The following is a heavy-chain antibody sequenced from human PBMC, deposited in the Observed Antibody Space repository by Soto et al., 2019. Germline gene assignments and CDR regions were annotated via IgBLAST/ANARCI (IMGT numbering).Heavy chain of an antibody. CDR2: IIPIFGTA. CDR1: GGTFSSYA. J-gene: IGHJ5*02. D-gene: IGHD3-22*01. CDR3: ARDQYYYDINDNYYRGNCFDP. Sequence: GASVKVSCKASGGTFSSYAISWVRQAPGQGLEWMGGIIPIFGTANYAQKFQGRVTITADESTSTAYMELSSLRSEDTAVYYCARDQYYYDINDNYYRGNCFDPWRQGTLVTVSP. V-gene: IGHV1-69*13.